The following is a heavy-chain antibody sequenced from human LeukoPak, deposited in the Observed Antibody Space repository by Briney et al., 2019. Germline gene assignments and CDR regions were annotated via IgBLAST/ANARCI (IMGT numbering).Heavy chain of an antibody. J-gene: IGHJ6*03. V-gene: IGHV1-69*13. CDR2: IIPIFGTA. CDR3: ARAAARLVSNYYYMDV. Sequence: SAKVSCKASGGTFSSYAISWVRQAPGQGLEWMGGIIPIFGTANYAQKFQGRVTITADESTSTAYMELSSLRSEDTAVYYCARAAARLVSNYYYMDVWGKGTTVTVSS. D-gene: IGHD6-6*01. CDR1: GGTFSSYA.